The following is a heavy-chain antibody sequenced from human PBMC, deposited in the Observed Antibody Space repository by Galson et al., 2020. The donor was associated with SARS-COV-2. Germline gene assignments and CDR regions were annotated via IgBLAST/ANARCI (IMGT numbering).Heavy chain of an antibody. CDR3: ARDPGKGGLWFGELYPYYFDY. CDR2: T. J-gene: IGHJ4*02. D-gene: IGHD3-10*01. V-gene: IGHV1-46*01. Sequence: TSYAQKFQGRVTMTRDTSTSTVYMELSSLRSEDTAVYYCARDPGKGGLWFGELYPYYFDYWGQGTLVTVSS.